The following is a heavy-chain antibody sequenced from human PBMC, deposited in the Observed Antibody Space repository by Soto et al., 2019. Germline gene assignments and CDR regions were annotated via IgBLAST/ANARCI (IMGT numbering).Heavy chain of an antibody. J-gene: IGHJ6*02. Sequence: SETLSLTCTVSGGSISSGGYYWSWIRQHPGKGLEWIGYIYYSGSTYYNPSLKSRVTISVDTSKNQFSLKLSSVTAADTAVYYCARVLVVPGEGYYGMDVWGQGTTVTVSS. D-gene: IGHD2-15*01. CDR3: ARVLVVPGEGYYGMDV. CDR2: IYYSGST. V-gene: IGHV4-31*03. CDR1: GGSISSGGYY.